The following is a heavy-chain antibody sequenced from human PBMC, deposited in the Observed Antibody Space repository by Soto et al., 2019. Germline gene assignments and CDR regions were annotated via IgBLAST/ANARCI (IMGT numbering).Heavy chain of an antibody. D-gene: IGHD6-13*01. Sequence: LRLSCAASGFTFSDYYMSWIRQAPGKGLEWVSYISSSSSYTNYADSVKGRFTISRDNANNSLYLQMNSLSAEDTSVYYCARVLPAAGLIFDYWGQGTLVTVSS. CDR2: ISSSSSYT. CDR1: GFTFSDYY. CDR3: ARVLPAAGLIFDY. V-gene: IGHV3-11*06. J-gene: IGHJ4*02.